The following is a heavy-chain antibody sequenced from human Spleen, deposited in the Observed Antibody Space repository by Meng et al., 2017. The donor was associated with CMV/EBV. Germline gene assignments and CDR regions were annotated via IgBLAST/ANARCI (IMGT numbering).Heavy chain of an antibody. CDR3: AKVGYCTGTNCPFDY. V-gene: IGHV3-23*01. Sequence: SGLTFSSYAMSWVRQAPGKGLEWVSAISGSGGSTYYADSVKGRFTISRDNSKNTLYLQMNSLRAEDTAVYSCAKVGYCTGTNCPFDYWGQGTLVTVSS. D-gene: IGHD2-2*01. CDR2: ISGSGGST. CDR1: GLTFSSYA. J-gene: IGHJ4*02.